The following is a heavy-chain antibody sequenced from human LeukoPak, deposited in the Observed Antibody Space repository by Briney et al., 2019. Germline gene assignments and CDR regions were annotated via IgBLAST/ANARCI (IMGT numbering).Heavy chain of an antibody. V-gene: IGHV3-7*01. J-gene: IGHJ1*01. Sequence: PGGSLRLSCGASGFTFSSYWMSWVRQAPGKGLEWVANIKQDGSEKYYVDSVKGRFTISRDNAKNSLYLQMNSLRAEDTAVYYCAREEVMYYYDSSGYYQYFQHWGQGTLVTVSS. CDR3: AREEVMYYYDSSGYYQYFQH. CDR1: GFTFSSYW. D-gene: IGHD3-22*01. CDR2: IKQDGSEK.